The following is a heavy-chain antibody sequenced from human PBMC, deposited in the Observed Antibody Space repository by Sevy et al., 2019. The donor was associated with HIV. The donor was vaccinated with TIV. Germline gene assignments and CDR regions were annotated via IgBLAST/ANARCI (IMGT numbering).Heavy chain of an antibody. CDR2: ISDSGGST. J-gene: IGHJ4*02. Sequence: GGSLRLSCAASGFTFSSYAMSWVRQAPGKGLEWVSAISDSGGSTYYADSVKGRFTISRDNSKNTLYLQMNSLRAEDTAVYYCAKFGDYSRDFDYWGQGTLVTVSS. D-gene: IGHD3-10*01. CDR3: AKFGDYSRDFDY. V-gene: IGHV3-23*01. CDR1: GFTFSSYA.